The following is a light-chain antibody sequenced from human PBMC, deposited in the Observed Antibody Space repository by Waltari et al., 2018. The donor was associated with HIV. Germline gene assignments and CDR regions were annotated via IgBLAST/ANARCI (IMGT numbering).Light chain of an antibody. V-gene: IGKV2-28*01. CDR3: MQALDIPLT. CDR2: LAS. CDR1: QSLLHHNGYNY. J-gene: IGKJ4*01. Sequence: IDITEPPFFLPVSAARPASISFRPSQSLLHHNGYNYLTWYMQRPGQSPQLLIYLASPRASGVPDRFSGSGSGTDFTLHINKVQSEDVGLYFCMQALDIPLTFGGGTKVEIK.